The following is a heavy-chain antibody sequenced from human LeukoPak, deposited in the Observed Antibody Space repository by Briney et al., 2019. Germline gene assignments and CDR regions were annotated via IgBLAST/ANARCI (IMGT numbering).Heavy chain of an antibody. CDR3: AREGPVAGDGPFWY. CDR2: IYYSGST. J-gene: IGHJ4*02. D-gene: IGHD6-19*01. V-gene: IGHV4-39*02. CDR1: GGSISSSSYY. Sequence: KTSETLSLTCTVSGGSISSSSYYWGWIRQPPGRGLEWIGSIYYSGSTYYNPSLKSRVTISVDTPKNQFSLKVSSVTAADTAVYYCAREGPVAGDGPFWYRGQGTLVTVSS.